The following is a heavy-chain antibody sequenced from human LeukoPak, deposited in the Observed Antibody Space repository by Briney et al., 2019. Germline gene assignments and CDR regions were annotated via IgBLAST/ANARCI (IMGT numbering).Heavy chain of an antibody. V-gene: IGHV4-59*01. CDR3: ARSGRYYDSSYYFDY. J-gene: IGHJ4*02. CDR1: GGSISSYY. Sequence: ASETLSLTCTVSGGSISSYYWSWIRQPPGKGLEWIGYIYYSGSTNYNPSLKSRVTISVDTSKNQFSLKLSSVTAADTAVYYCARSGRYYDSSYYFDYWGQGTLVTVSS. CDR2: IYYSGST. D-gene: IGHD3-22*01.